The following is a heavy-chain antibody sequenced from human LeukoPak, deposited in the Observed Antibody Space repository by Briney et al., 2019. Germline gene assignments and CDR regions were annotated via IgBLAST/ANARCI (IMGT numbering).Heavy chain of an antibody. CDR3: ARDLGRFGELSLEY. D-gene: IGHD3-10*01. Sequence: GGSLRLSCAASGYTFSSYTMNWVRQAPGKGLEWVSSISSSSSFIYSPDSVKGRFTISRDNANNSLYLQMNSLRAEDTAVYYCARDLGRFGELSLEYWGQGTLVTVSS. CDR2: ISSSSSFI. CDR1: GYTFSSYT. J-gene: IGHJ4*02. V-gene: IGHV3-21*01.